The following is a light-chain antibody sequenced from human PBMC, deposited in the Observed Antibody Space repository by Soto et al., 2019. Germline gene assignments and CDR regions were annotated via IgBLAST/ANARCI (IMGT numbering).Light chain of an antibody. CDR1: QSVSSNY. Sequence: DIVLTQSPGTLSLSPGERATLSCRASQSVSSNYLAWYQQKPGQTPKVLIYRASTRATGIPDRFSGSGSGTDFTLTIRRLEAEDFAVYYCQQYGSSPLTFGGGTKVDI. CDR3: QQYGSSPLT. J-gene: IGKJ4*01. V-gene: IGKV3-20*01. CDR2: RAS.